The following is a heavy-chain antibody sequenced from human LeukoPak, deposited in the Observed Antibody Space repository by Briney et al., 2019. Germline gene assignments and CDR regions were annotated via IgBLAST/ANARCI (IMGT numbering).Heavy chain of an antibody. CDR3: AKGSGGYSGYDHFDY. J-gene: IGHJ4*02. CDR2: LSVSGGSR. CDR1: GFTFSSYA. V-gene: IGHV3-23*01. Sequence: PGGSLRLSCAASGFTFSSYAMSWVRQAPGKGLEWGSALSVSGGSRYYADSVKGRFTISRDNSKNTLYLQMNSLRAEDTAVYYCAKGSGGYSGYDHFDYWGQGTLVTVSS. D-gene: IGHD5-12*01.